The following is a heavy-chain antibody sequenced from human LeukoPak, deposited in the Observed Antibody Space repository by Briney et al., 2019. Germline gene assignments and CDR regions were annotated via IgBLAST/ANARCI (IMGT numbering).Heavy chain of an antibody. V-gene: IGHV1-8*03. CDR2: INPNSGNT. CDR1: GYTFTGYY. Sequence: ASVKVSCKASGYTFTGYYMHWVRQAPGQGLEWMGWINPNSGNTGYAQKFQGRVTITRNTSISTAYMELSSLRSEDTAVYYCARGLDDILTGRAVDYWGQGTLVTVSS. CDR3: ARGLDDILTGRAVDY. D-gene: IGHD3-9*01. J-gene: IGHJ4*02.